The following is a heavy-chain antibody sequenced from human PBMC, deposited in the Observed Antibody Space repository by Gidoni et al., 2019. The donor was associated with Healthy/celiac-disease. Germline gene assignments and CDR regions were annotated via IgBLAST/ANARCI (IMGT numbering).Heavy chain of an antibody. Sequence: EVQLVESGGGLVKPGGSLRLSCAASGFTFSSYSMNWVRQAPGKGLEWVSSISSSSSYIYYADSVKGRFTISRDNAKNSLYLQMNSLRAEDTAVYYCARDRRTAMESSWFDPWGQGTLVTVSS. CDR3: ARDRRTAMESSWFDP. V-gene: IGHV3-21*01. CDR2: ISSSSSYI. J-gene: IGHJ5*02. D-gene: IGHD5-18*01. CDR1: GFTFSSYS.